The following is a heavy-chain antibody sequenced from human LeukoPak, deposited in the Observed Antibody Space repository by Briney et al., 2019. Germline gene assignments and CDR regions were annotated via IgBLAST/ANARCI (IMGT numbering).Heavy chain of an antibody. D-gene: IGHD5-12*01. CDR3: ARVSDAYDYFFDY. CDR1: GFTFSSYA. Sequence: GGSLRLSCAASGFTFSSYAMSWVRQAPGKGLEWVSAISGSGGSTYYADSVQGRFTISRDDAKDSLFLQMNSLRAEDTAVYYCARVSDAYDYFFDYWGQGTLVTVSS. J-gene: IGHJ4*02. V-gene: IGHV3-23*01. CDR2: ISGSGGST.